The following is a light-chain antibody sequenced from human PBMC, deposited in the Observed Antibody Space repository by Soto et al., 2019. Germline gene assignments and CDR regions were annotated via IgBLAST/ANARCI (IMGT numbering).Light chain of an antibody. J-gene: IGKJ1*01. CDR1: QSISRY. V-gene: IGKV1-27*01. CDR2: GAS. CDR3: HQYDSAPET. Sequence: MSLSPSSLSTSVGDGVTITCRASQSISRYVAWYQQKPGKVPKLLIYGASNMASGIPDRFSGSGSRTDFTLTISRLEPEDVAIYYCHQYDSAPETFGQGTKVDIK.